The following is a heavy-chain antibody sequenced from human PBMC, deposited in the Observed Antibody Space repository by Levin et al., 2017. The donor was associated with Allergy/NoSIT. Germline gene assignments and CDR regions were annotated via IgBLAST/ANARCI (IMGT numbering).Heavy chain of an antibody. Sequence: SQTLSLTCAVCGGSFRGYYWSWIRQPPGKGLEWIGEINHSGSTNYNPSLKSRVTISVDTSKNQFSLKLSSVTAADTAVYYCARGGSRFISNTMVRGTFDYWGQGTLVTVSS. CDR3: ARGGSRFISNTMVRGTFDY. CDR2: INHSGST. CDR1: GGSFRGYY. J-gene: IGHJ4*02. D-gene: IGHD3-10*01. V-gene: IGHV4-34*01.